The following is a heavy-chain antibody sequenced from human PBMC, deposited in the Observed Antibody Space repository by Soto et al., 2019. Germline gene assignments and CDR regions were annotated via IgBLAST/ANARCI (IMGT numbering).Heavy chain of an antibody. D-gene: IGHD4-17*01. CDR1: GGTFSSYT. CDR3: ARDRDYGDYGRCFDY. V-gene: IGHV1-69*04. Sequence: SVKVSCKASGGTFSSYTISWVRQAPGQGLEWMGRIIPILGIANYAQKFQGRVTITADKSTSTAYVELSSLRSEDTAVYYCARDRDYGDYGRCFDYWGQGTLVTVSS. CDR2: IIPILGIA. J-gene: IGHJ4*02.